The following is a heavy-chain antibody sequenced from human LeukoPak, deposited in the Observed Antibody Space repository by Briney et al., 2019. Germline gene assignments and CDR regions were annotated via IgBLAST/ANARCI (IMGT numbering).Heavy chain of an antibody. CDR2: IISSGYT. D-gene: IGHD2-15*01. V-gene: IGHV4-4*07. CDR1: GDSISDYY. CDR3: ARQFCSGGSCYSGLFDP. J-gene: IGHJ5*02. Sequence: SETLSLTCTVSGDSISDYYWTWIRQPAGKGLEWIGRIISSGYTNYNPSLTSRLAMSLDTSKNQISLRLNSVTAADTAVYYCARQFCSGGSCYSGLFDPWGQGTLVTVSS.